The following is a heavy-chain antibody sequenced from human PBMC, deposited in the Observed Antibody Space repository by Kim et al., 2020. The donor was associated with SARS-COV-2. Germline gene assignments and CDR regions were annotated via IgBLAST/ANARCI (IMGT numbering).Heavy chain of an antibody. Sequence: SETLSLTCTVSGGSISSSSYYWGWIRQPPGKGLEWIGSIYYSGSTYYNPSLKSRVTISVDTSKNQFSLKLSSLTAADTAVYYCARQGSGDYGDYGVLVMSPFFDYWGQGTLVTVSS. V-gene: IGHV4-39*01. CDR3: ARQGSGDYGDYGVLVMSPFFDY. D-gene: IGHD4-17*01. J-gene: IGHJ4*02. CDR1: GGSISSSSYY. CDR2: IYYSGST.